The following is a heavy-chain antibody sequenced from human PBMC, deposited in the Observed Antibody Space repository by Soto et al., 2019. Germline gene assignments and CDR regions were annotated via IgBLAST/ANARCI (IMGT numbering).Heavy chain of an antibody. D-gene: IGHD3-22*01. CDR1: GGSISSSSYY. J-gene: IGHJ3*02. Sequence: QLQLQESGPGLVKPSETLSLTCTVSGGSISSSSYYWGWIRQPPGKGLEWIGSIYYSGSTYYNPSLKSRVTISVDTSKNQFSLKLSSVTAADTAVYYCAAPGGVIVVAEWAFDIWGQGTMVTVSS. CDR2: IYYSGST. V-gene: IGHV4-39*01. CDR3: AAPGGVIVVAEWAFDI.